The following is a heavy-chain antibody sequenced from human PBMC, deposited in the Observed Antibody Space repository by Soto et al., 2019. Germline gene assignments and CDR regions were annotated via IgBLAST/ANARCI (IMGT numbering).Heavy chain of an antibody. V-gene: IGHV3-23*01. CDR3: AKESLVGAYYYGMDV. CDR1: GFTFSSYA. J-gene: IGHJ6*02. CDR2: ISGSGGST. D-gene: IGHD1-26*01. Sequence: VSLRLSFAASGFTFSSYAMSWVRQAPGKGLEWVSAISGSGGSTYYADSVKGRFTISRDNSKNTLYLQMNSLRAEDTAVYYCAKESLVGAYYYGMDVWGQGTTVTVSS.